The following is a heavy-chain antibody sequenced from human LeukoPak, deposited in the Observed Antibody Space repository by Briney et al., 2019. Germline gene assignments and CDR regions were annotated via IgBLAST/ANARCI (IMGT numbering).Heavy chain of an antibody. Sequence: GGSLRLSCAASGFTFSSYDMSWVRQAPGKGLEWVSAISGSGGSTYYADSVKGRFTISRDNSKNTLYLQMNSLRAEDTAVYYCAKEGGEQWLVFSDYFDYWGQGTLVTVSS. CDR1: GFTFSSYD. CDR2: ISGSGGST. CDR3: AKEGGEQWLVFSDYFDY. V-gene: IGHV3-23*01. J-gene: IGHJ4*02. D-gene: IGHD6-19*01.